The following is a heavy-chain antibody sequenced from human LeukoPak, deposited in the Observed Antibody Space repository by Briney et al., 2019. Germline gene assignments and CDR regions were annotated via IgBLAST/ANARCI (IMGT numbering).Heavy chain of an antibody. J-gene: IGHJ4*02. V-gene: IGHV3-30*03. CDR2: ISYDGSNK. Sequence: GGSLRLSCAASGFTFSSYGMHWVRQAPGKGLEWVAVISYDGSNKYYADSVKGRFTISRDNSKNTLYLQMNSLRAEDTAVYYCARPYDTRGYFPDYWGQGTLVTVSS. D-gene: IGHD3-22*01. CDR3: ARPYDTRGYFPDY. CDR1: GFTFSSYG.